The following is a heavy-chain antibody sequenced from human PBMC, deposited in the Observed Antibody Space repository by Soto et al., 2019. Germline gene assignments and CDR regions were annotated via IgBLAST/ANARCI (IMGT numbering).Heavy chain of an antibody. Sequence: GSLRLSCAASGFTFSNYAMSWVRQAPGKELEWVSGVSASGATTYYADSVKGRFTISRDNSMNTMFLEVNSLRAEDTAVYFCAKGSRDILVRGLNYFDFWGQGTLVTVSS. V-gene: IGHV3-23*01. J-gene: IGHJ4*02. CDR2: VSASGATT. CDR1: GFTFSNYA. D-gene: IGHD3-10*01. CDR3: AKGSRDILVRGLNYFDF.